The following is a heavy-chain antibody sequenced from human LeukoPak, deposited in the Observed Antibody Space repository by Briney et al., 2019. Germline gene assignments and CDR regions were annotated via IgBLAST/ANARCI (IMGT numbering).Heavy chain of an antibody. CDR1: GGTFSSYA. D-gene: IGHD3-3*01. Sequence: SVKVSCKASGGTFSSYAISWVRQAPGQGLEWMGGIIPIFGTANYAQKFQGRVTITTDESTSTAYMELSSLRSEDTAVYYCARGGGTFLEWPSQAGAYYYYYMDVWGKGTTVTVTS. CDR3: ARGGGTFLEWPSQAGAYYYYYMDV. J-gene: IGHJ6*03. CDR2: IIPIFGTA. V-gene: IGHV1-69*05.